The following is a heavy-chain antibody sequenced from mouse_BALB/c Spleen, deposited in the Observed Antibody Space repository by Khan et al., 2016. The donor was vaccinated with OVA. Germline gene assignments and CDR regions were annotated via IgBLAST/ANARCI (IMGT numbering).Heavy chain of an antibody. J-gene: IGHJ1*01. D-gene: IGHD1-1*01. CDR2: ISYSGST. CDR1: DYSITTDYA. V-gene: IGHV3-2*02. CDR3: ARRYYYGHWYFDV. Sequence: EVQLVESGPGLVKPSQSLSLTCTVTDYSITTDYAWNWIRQFPGNKLEWMGYISYSGSTSYHPSLKSRFSIIRDTSKNQFFLQLNSVTTEDTATYFCARRYYYGHWYFDVWGAGTTVTVSS.